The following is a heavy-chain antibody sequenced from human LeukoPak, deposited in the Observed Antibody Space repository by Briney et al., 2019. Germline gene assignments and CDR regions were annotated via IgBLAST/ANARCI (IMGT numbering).Heavy chain of an antibody. Sequence: KSSETLSLTCTVSGGSISSYYWSWIRQPAGKGLEWIGRIYTSGSTNYNPSLKSRVTMSVDTSKNQFSLKLSSVTAADTAVYYCASSEDFWSGYSFDYWGQGTLVTVSS. CDR3: ASSEDFWSGYSFDY. CDR1: GGSISSYY. CDR2: IYTSGST. V-gene: IGHV4-4*07. D-gene: IGHD3-3*01. J-gene: IGHJ4*02.